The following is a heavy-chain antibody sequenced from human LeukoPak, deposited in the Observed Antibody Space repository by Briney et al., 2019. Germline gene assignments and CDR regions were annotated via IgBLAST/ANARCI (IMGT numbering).Heavy chain of an antibody. J-gene: IGHJ6*02. CDR1: GYTFTSYG. CDR3: ARDRSVLRFLEWSYNYYYYGMDV. D-gene: IGHD3-3*01. Sequence: ASVKVSCKASGYTFTSYGIGWVRQAPGQGLEWMGWISAYNGNTNYAQKLQGRVTMTTDTSTSTAYMELRSLRSDDTAVYYCARDRSVLRFLEWSYNYYYYGMDVWGQGTTVTVSS. CDR2: ISAYNGNT. V-gene: IGHV1-18*01.